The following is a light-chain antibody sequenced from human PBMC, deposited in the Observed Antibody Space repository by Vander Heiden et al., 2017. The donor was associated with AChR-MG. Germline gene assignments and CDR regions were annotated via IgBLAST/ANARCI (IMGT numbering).Light chain of an antibody. CDR1: QSVGSS. CDR3: QQDNDSHA. Sequence: EILMTQSPATLSVSPGDRATLSCRASQSVGSSVAWYQQRPGQAPRLLMYGASTRATGIPARFSGSGSGTEFTLTISSLQSEDFAVYYWQQDNDSHAFGGGTKVEIK. J-gene: IGKJ4*01. V-gene: IGKV3-15*01. CDR2: GAS.